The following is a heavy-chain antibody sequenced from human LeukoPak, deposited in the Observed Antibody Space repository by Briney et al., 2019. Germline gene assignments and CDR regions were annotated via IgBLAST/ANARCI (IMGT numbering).Heavy chain of an antibody. CDR3: ASAGRYYDSSGAAFDI. CDR1: GYSISSADY. V-gene: IGHV4-38-2*02. CDR2: IYYSGST. Sequence: SETLSLTCTVSGYSISSADYWGWIRQPPGKGLEWIGSIYYSGSTYYNPSLKSRVTISVDTSKNQFSLKLSSVTAADTAVYYCASAGRYYDSSGAAFDIWGQGTMVTVSS. D-gene: IGHD3-22*01. J-gene: IGHJ3*02.